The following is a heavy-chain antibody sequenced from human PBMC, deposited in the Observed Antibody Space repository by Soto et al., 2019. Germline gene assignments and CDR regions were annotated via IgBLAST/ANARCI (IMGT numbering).Heavy chain of an antibody. CDR2: ISGSGGST. V-gene: IGHV3-23*01. D-gene: IGHD3-3*01. Sequence: EVQLLESGGGLVQPGGSLRLSCAASGFTFSSYAMSWVRQAPGKGLEWVSAISGSGGSTYYADSMKGRFTISRDNSKNTLYLQMNGLRAEDTAVYYCAKAQPVEWLFNYYYYMDVWGKGTTVTVSS. CDR1: GFTFSSYA. J-gene: IGHJ6*03. CDR3: AKAQPVEWLFNYYYYMDV.